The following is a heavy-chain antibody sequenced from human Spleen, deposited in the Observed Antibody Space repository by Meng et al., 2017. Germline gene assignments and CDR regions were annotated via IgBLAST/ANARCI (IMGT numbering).Heavy chain of an antibody. CDR1: GFTFSSYS. J-gene: IGHJ5*02. CDR2: ISSSSSYI. V-gene: IGHV3-21*01. CDR3: ARDRPDYDYVWGSYRLNWFDP. D-gene: IGHD3-16*02. Sequence: GESLKISCAASGFTFSSYSMNWVRQAPGKGLEWVSSISSSSSYIYYADSVKGRFTISRDNAKNSLYLQMNSLRAEDTAVYYCARDRPDYDYVWGSYRLNWFDPWGQGTLVTVSS.